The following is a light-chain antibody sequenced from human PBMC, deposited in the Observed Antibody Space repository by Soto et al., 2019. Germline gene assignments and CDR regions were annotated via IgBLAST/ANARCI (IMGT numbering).Light chain of an antibody. Sequence: EIVMTQSPATLSVSPGERASLPCRSSQSVGSNLAWYRQKPGQAPRLLIYGASTRATGIPARFSGSGSGTYFTLTISNLQPEDFATYYCQQNYSPPPITFGQGTRLEIK. V-gene: IGKV3-15*01. CDR3: QQNYSPPPIT. CDR1: QSVGSN. J-gene: IGKJ5*01. CDR2: GAS.